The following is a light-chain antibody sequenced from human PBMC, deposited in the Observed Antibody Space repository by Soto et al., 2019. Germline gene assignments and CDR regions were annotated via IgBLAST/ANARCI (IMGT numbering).Light chain of an antibody. V-gene: IGKV1-6*01. CDR1: QGIRND. J-gene: IGKJ2*01. CDR3: LQDYTYPYT. CDR2: AIS. Sequence: AIQMTQSPSSLSASVGDTVTITCRASQGIRNDLGWYRQKPGKAPELLIYAISFLQSGVPSRFSGSESGTDFTLTISGQQPEDFATYYCLQDYTYPYTFGQGTTLEIK.